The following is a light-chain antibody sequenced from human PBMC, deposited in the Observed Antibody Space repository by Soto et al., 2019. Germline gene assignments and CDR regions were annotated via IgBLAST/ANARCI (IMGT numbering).Light chain of an antibody. V-gene: IGLV2-11*01. CDR3: CSYAGSYTYV. J-gene: IGLJ1*01. CDR1: SSDVGVYNY. CDR2: DVS. Sequence: QSALTQPRSVSGAPGQSVTISCTGTSSDVGVYNYVSWYQQHPGKAPKLMIYDVSKRPSGVPDRFSGSKSGNTASLTISGLQAEYEADYYCCSYAGSYTYVFGTGTKVTVL.